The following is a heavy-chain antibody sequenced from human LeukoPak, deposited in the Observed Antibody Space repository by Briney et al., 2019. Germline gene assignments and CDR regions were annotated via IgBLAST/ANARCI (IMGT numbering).Heavy chain of an antibody. CDR1: GFTFSSYA. CDR2: ISGSGGST. Sequence: AGGSLRLSCAASGFTFSSYAMSWVRQAPGKGLEWVPAISGSGGSTYYAGSVKGRFTISRDNSKNTLYLQMNSLRAEDTAVYYCARDSYYYGSGSYSSWGQGTLVTVSS. J-gene: IGHJ5*02. V-gene: IGHV3-23*01. D-gene: IGHD3-10*01. CDR3: ARDSYYYGSGSYSS.